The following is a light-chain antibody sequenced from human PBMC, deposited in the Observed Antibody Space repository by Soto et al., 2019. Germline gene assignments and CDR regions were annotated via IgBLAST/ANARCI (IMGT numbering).Light chain of an antibody. CDR2: DAS. CDR1: QSISSY. CDR3: QQRSNWPWT. J-gene: IGKJ1*01. V-gene: IGKV3-11*01. Sequence: EIVLTQTPATLSLPPGERATLSCRASQSISSYLAWYQQKPGQAPRLLIYDASNRATGIPARFSGSGSGTDFTLTISSLEPEDFVVYYCQQRSNWPWTFGQGTKVEIK.